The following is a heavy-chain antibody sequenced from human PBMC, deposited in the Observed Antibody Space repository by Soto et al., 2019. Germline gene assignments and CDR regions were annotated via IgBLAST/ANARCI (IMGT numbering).Heavy chain of an antibody. V-gene: IGHV4-34*01. CDR2: INHSGST. CDR1: GGSFSGYY. J-gene: IGHJ5*02. Sequence: SETLSLTCAVYGGSFSGYYWSWIRQPPGKGLEWIGEINHSGSTNYNPSLKSRVTISVDTSKNQFSLKLSSVTAADTAVYYCAKTGGEVEPPARLWWFDPWGQGTLVTVSS. D-gene: IGHD1-1*01. CDR3: AKTGGEVEPPARLWWFDP.